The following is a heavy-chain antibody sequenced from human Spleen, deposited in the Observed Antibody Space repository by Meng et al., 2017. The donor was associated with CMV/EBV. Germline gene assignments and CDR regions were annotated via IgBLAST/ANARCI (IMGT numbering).Heavy chain of an antibody. J-gene: IGHJ4*02. CDR3: ARLRYSSSWYSYFDY. V-gene: IGHV4-59*01. Sequence: GSLRLSCTVSGGSISSYYWSWIRQPPGKGLEWIGYIYYSGSTNYNPSLKSRLTISVDTSKNQFSLKLSSVTAADTAVYYCARLRYSSSWYSYFDYWGQGTLVTVSS. D-gene: IGHD6-13*01. CDR1: GGSISSYY. CDR2: IYYSGST.